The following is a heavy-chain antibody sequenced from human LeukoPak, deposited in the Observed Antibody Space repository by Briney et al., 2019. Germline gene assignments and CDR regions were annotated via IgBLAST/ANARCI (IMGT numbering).Heavy chain of an antibody. CDR2: IYYSGST. CDR1: GGSISSGGYY. J-gene: IGHJ4*02. CDR3: ARLRGITIFGVARTGYFDY. Sequence: SETLSLTCTVSGGSISSGGYYWSWIRQHPGKGLEWIGYIYYSGSTYYNPSLNSRVTISVDTSNNQFSLKLSSVTAADTAVYYCARLRGITIFGVARTGYFDYWGQGTLVTVSS. D-gene: IGHD3-3*01. V-gene: IGHV4-31*03.